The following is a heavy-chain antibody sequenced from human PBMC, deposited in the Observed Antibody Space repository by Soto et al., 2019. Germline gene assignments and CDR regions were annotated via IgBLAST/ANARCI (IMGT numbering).Heavy chain of an antibody. D-gene: IGHD2-2*01. V-gene: IGHV1-18*01. J-gene: IGHJ4*02. Sequence: QVQLVQSGAEERKPGASVKVSCKASGYTFTTSGISWVRQAPGQGLEWMAMISAYNGNTNYAQKFQGRVTLTTDTPTSTAYMELRSLKSDDTATYYCARVRGIPADADYWGQGSLVTVSS. CDR1: GYTFTTSG. CDR2: ISAYNGNT. CDR3: ARVRGIPADADY.